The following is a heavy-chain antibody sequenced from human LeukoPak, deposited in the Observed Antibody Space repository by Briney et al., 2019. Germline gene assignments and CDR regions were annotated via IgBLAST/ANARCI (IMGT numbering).Heavy chain of an antibody. CDR3: ARGRTYYYDSSGTLAEIDY. CDR1: GGSISSGGYY. J-gene: IGHJ4*02. V-gene: IGHV4-31*03. D-gene: IGHD3-22*01. Sequence: PSQTLPLTCTVSGGSISSGGYYWSWIRQHPGKGLEWIGYIYYSGSTYYNPSLKSRVTISVDTSKNQFSLKLSSVTAADTAVYYCARGRTYYYDSSGTLAEIDYWGQGTLVTVSS. CDR2: IYYSGST.